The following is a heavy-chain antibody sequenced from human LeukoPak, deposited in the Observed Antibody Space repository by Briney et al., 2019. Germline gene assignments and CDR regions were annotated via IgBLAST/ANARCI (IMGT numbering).Heavy chain of an antibody. CDR1: GFRFSSFA. CDR2: ISGSGGST. J-gene: IGHJ4*02. Sequence: PGGSLRLSCAASGFRFSSFAMTWIRQAPGKGLEWISSISGSGGSTYYADSVKGRFTISRDNSKNTLYLQMNSLRAEDTAVYYCAKGARTAKTSTTVTTKWGQGTLVTVSS. D-gene: IGHD4-17*01. V-gene: IGHV3-23*01. CDR3: AKGARTAKTSTTVTTK.